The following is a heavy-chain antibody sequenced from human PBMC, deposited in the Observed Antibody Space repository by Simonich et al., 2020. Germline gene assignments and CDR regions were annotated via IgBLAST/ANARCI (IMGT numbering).Heavy chain of an antibody. V-gene: IGHV1-18*01. CDR2: SSANNGNK. J-gene: IGHJ3*02. Sequence: QVQLVQSGAEVKKPGASVKVSCKASGYTFTSYGISWVRQAPGQGLEWMGWSSANNGNKHYAQKLQGRVTMTTDTSTSTAYMELRSLRSDDTAVYYCARSTTGTTAFDIWGQGTMVTVSS. D-gene: IGHD1-1*01. CDR1: GYTFTSYG. CDR3: ARSTTGTTAFDI.